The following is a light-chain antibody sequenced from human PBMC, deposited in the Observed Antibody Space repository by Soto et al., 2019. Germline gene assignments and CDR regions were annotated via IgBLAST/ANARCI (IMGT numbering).Light chain of an antibody. CDR1: QSVSSY. Sequence: EIVLTQPPATLSLSPGERATLSCRASQSVSSYLSWYQQKPGQAPRLLIYDASNRATGIPARFSGSGSGTDFTLTISSLEPEDFAVYYCHQRSNWPLTFGGGTKVDI. CDR2: DAS. J-gene: IGKJ4*01. V-gene: IGKV3-11*01. CDR3: HQRSNWPLT.